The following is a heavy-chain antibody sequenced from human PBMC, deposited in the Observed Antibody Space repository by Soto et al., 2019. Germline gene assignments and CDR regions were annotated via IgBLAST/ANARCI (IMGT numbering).Heavy chain of an antibody. CDR2: ISYDENNK. CDR3: AKGGGGSYLYFDY. V-gene: IGHV3-30*18. D-gene: IGHD1-26*01. CDR1: GFTFSTYG. Sequence: GGSLRLSCAASGFTFSTYGMHWVRQAPGKRLDWVAVISYDENNKYYAESVKGRFTISRDKSKNTLYLQMNSLRAEDTAVYYCAKGGGGSYLYFDYWGQGTLVTVSS. J-gene: IGHJ4*02.